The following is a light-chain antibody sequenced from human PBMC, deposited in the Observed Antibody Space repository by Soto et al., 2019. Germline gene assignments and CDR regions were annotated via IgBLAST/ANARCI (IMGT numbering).Light chain of an antibody. CDR3: CSYAGSISGYV. CDR2: EVS. Sequence: QSVLTQPASVSGSPGQSITISCTGTSSDIGNYHLVSWYQQHPGKAPKLIIYEVSKWPSGVSDRFSGSKSGYTASLTISGLQALDEANYYCCSYAGSISGYVLGPGTMVTVL. CDR1: SSDIGNYHL. V-gene: IGLV2-23*02. J-gene: IGLJ1*01.